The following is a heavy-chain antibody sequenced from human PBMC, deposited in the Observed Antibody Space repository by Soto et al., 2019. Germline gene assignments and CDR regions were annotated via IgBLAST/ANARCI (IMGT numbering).Heavy chain of an antibody. CDR2: IIPIFGTA. CDR3: ARTTLRIRYLDY. Sequence: SVKVSCKASGGTFSSYAISWVRQAPGQGLEWMGGIIPIFGTANYAQKFQGRVTITADESTSTAYMELSSLRSEDTAVYYCARTTLRIRYLDYWGQGTLVTVSS. CDR1: GGTFSSYA. D-gene: IGHD2-15*01. J-gene: IGHJ4*02. V-gene: IGHV1-69*13.